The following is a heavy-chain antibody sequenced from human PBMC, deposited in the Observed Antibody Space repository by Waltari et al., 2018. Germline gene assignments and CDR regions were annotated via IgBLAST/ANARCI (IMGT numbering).Heavy chain of an antibody. J-gene: IGHJ4*02. Sequence: WWSWVRQSADKGLEWIGQVHRNGRTNYNLSLASRAIVSLDSSMNQFSLRILSATAADTAVYYCARDLGRGLFLDSWGQGTLVTVSP. CDR3: ARDLGRGLFLDS. D-gene: IGHD2-15*01. V-gene: IGHV4-4*02. CDR2: VHRNGRT. CDR1: W.